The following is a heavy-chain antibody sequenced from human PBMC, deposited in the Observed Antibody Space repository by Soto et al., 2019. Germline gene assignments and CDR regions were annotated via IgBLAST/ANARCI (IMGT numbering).Heavy chain of an antibody. CDR3: ARDYYDILTGYYTLYFDY. Sequence: EVQLVESGGGLVQPGGSLRLSCAASGFTFSSYSMNWVRQAPGKGLEWVSSISSSSSYIYYADSVKGRFTISRDNAKNSLYLQMNSLRAEDTAVYYCARDYYDILTGYYTLYFDYWGQGTLVTVSS. V-gene: IGHV3-21*01. CDR1: GFTFSSYS. D-gene: IGHD3-9*01. CDR2: ISSSSSYI. J-gene: IGHJ4*02.